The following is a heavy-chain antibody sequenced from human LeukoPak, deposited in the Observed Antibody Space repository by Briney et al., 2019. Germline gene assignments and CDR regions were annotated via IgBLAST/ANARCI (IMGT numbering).Heavy chain of an antibody. V-gene: IGHV1-2*06. CDR1: GYTFTGYY. Sequence: ASVKVSCKASGYTFTGYYMHWVRQAPGQGLEWMGRINPNSGGTNYAQKFQGRVTMTRDTSTSTVYMELSSLRSDDTAVYYCARTAARRFDYWGQGTLVTVSS. CDR2: INPNSGGT. J-gene: IGHJ4*02. CDR3: ARTAARRFDY. D-gene: IGHD6-6*01.